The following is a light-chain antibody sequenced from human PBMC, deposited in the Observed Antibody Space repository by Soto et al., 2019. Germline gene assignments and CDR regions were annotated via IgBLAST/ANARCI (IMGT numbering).Light chain of an antibody. CDR1: SGSIASNY. CDR3: QSYDSSNQVV. CDR2: EDN. Sequence: NFMLTQPHSVSESPGKTVTISCARSSGSIASNYVQWYQQRPGSSPTTVIYEDNQRPSGVPDRFSGSIDSSSNSASLTISGLKTEDEADYYCQSYDSSNQVVFGGGTKRTV. J-gene: IGLJ2*01. V-gene: IGLV6-57*01.